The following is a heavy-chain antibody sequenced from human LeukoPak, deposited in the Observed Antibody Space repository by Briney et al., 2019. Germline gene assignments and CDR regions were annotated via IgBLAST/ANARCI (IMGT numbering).Heavy chain of an antibody. Sequence: SETLSLTCTVSGGSISSYYWSWIRQPPGKGLEWIGYIYYSGSTNYNPSLKSRVTISVDTSKNQFSLKLSSVTAADTAVYYCASSPRYYYDSSGYYWGQETLVTVSS. CDR3: ASSPRYYYDSSGYY. V-gene: IGHV4-59*01. CDR2: IYYSGST. CDR1: GGSISSYY. D-gene: IGHD3-22*01. J-gene: IGHJ4*02.